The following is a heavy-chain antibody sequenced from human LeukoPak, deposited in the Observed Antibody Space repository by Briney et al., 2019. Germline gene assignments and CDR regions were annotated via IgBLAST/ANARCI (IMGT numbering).Heavy chain of an antibody. Sequence: PGGSLRLSCAASGFTFSSYWMSWVRQAPGKGLEWVANIKQDGSEKYYVDSVKGRLTISRDNAKNSLFLQMNSLRAEDTAVYYCAREIVWSSYYFDYWGQGTLVTVSS. J-gene: IGHJ4*02. CDR3: AREIVWSSYYFDY. CDR2: IKQDGSEK. V-gene: IGHV3-7*01. D-gene: IGHD3-10*01. CDR1: GFTFSSYW.